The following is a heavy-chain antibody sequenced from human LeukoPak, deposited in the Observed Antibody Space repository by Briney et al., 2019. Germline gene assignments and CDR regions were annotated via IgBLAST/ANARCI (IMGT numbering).Heavy chain of an antibody. Sequence: GESLKISCKGFRYSLSTYWIGWVRQMPGRGLEWMGIIHPGDYITQYSSSFQGQVTISVDKSTGTAYLQWSSLKASDTAMYYCASRDYGSTWSDPWGQGTLVTVSS. CDR1: RYSLSTYW. J-gene: IGHJ5*02. V-gene: IGHV5-51*01. CDR3: ASRDYGSTWSDP. D-gene: IGHD4/OR15-4a*01. CDR2: IHPGDYIT.